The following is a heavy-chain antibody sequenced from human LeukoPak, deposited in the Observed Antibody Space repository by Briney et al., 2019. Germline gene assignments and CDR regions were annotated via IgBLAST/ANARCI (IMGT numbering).Heavy chain of an antibody. CDR1: GYTLTSYA. CDR2: INPNSGGT. D-gene: IGHD6-6*01. Sequence: ASVKVSCKASGYTLTSYAMNWVRQAPGQGLEWMGWINPNSGGTNYAQKFQGRVTMTRDTSISTVYMEMSRLRSDDTAVYYCARESVPAVAARRGLNYWGQGTLVAVSS. CDR3: ARESVPAVAARRGLNY. J-gene: IGHJ4*02. V-gene: IGHV1-2*02.